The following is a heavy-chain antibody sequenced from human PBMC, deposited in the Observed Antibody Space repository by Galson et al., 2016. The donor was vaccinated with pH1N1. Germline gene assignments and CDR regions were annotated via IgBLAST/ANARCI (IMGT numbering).Heavy chain of an antibody. Sequence: SETLSLTCTVSGGSISSHYWSWIRQPPGKGLEYIGYISYDGRTNYSPSLKSRVTISVDMSKNQFSLSLNSVTAADTAMYYCARDMTSLLRGASYSDNWGPGTPVTVSS. CDR3: ARDMTSLLRGASYSDN. CDR1: GGSISSHY. J-gene: IGHJ4*02. CDR2: ISYDGRT. D-gene: IGHD3-10*01. V-gene: IGHV4-59*11.